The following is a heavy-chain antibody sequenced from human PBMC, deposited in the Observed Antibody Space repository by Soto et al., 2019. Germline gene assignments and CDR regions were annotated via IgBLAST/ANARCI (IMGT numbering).Heavy chain of an antibody. CDR3: AKETRGWLDP. V-gene: IGHV1-18*01. J-gene: IGHJ5*02. CDR1: GYTFTSYG. Sequence: ASVKVSCKASGYTFTSYGSSWVRQAPGQGLEWMGWISAYNGNTNYAQKLQGRVTMTTDTSTSTAYMELRSLRVEDTAVYYCAKETRGWLDPWGQGTLVTVSS. CDR2: ISAYNGNT.